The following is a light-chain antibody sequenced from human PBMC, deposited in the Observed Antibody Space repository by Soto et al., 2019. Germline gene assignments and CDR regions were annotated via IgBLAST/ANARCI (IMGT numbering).Light chain of an antibody. V-gene: IGKV1-5*01. Sequence: DIQMTQSPSTLSASIGDRVSITCWASQSISKWLAWHQQKPGKAPKLLIYDASTLQSGVPPRFSGSGSGTEFTLTIRSLQPDDIATYYCQQYSSYSAWTFGEGTKVEIK. CDR3: QQYSSYSAWT. J-gene: IGKJ1*01. CDR1: QSISKW. CDR2: DAS.